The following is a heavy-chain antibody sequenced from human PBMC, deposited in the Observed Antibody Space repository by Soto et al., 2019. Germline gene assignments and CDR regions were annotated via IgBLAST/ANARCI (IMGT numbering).Heavy chain of an antibody. CDR2: IDPGDSGI. J-gene: IGHJ4*01. V-gene: IGHV5-51*01. Sequence: NHPGESLKISCKGSGYRFASYRIAWVRQMPGKGLEWKGIIDPGDSGIRYSPSFQVQVTISADKSISTVYLQWSILKASDTAIYYCARSLLDNFDYWGHGILVTVSS. CDR1: GYRFASYR. CDR3: ARSLLDNFDY. D-gene: IGHD2-2*03.